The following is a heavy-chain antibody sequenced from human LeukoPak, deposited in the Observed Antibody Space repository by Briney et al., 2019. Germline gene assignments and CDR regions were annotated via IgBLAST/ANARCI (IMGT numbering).Heavy chain of an antibody. CDR3: ARDRYCSGGSCYYYYGMDV. CDR2: ISYDGSNK. V-gene: IGHV3-30-3*01. CDR1: GFTFSSYA. J-gene: IGHJ6*02. D-gene: IGHD2-15*01. Sequence: PGGSLRLSCAASGFTFSSYAMHWVRQAPGKGLEWVAVISYDGSNKYYADSVKGRFTISRDNSKNTLYLQMNSLRAEDTAVYYCARDRYCSGGSCYYYYGMDVWGQGTTVTVSS.